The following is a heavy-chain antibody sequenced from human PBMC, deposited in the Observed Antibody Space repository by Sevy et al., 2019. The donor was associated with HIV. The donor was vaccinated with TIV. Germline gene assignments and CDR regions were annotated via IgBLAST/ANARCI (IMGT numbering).Heavy chain of an antibody. CDR2: ISMNGDAT. V-gene: IGHV3-11*01. D-gene: IGHD1-1*01. Sequence: GGSLRLSCAASGFIFTDYYMTWIRQLPEKGLEYISQISMNGDATNYAESVKGRFTVSRDNAKKSLYLQMDNLGVEDTAVYYCARDPNWQYMTDDNYYSMDVWGQGTTVTVSS. J-gene: IGHJ6*02. CDR3: ARDPNWQYMTDDNYYSMDV. CDR1: GFIFTDYY.